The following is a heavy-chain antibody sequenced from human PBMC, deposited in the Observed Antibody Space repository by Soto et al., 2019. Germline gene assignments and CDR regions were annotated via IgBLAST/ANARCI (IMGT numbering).Heavy chain of an antibody. CDR2: ISSSSSYI. CDR3: ARDVTYSSSISCTRKYNWFDP. J-gene: IGHJ5*02. V-gene: IGHV3-21*01. CDR1: GFTFSSYS. Sequence: PGGSLRLSCAASGFTFSSYSMNWVHQAPGKGLEWVSSISSSSSYIYYADSVKGRFTISRDNAKNSLYLQMNSLRAEDTAVYYSARDVTYSSSISCTRKYNWFDPWGQGKLVNVS. D-gene: IGHD2-2*01.